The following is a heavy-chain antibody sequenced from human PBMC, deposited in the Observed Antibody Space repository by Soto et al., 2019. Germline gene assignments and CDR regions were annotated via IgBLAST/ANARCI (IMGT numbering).Heavy chain of an antibody. CDR3: ANSAMVRGGGWVEP. D-gene: IGHD3-10*01. CDR1: RFTFSTYA. Sequence: EVQLLESGGGLVQPGGSLRLSCAASRFTFSTYAMSWVRQAPGKGLEWVSDISGSGGNTYYADSVKGRFTISRDNSKNTLYLQTNSLRAEDTAVYYCANSAMVRGGGWVEPWGQGTLVTVSS. CDR2: ISGSGGNT. J-gene: IGHJ5*02. V-gene: IGHV3-23*01.